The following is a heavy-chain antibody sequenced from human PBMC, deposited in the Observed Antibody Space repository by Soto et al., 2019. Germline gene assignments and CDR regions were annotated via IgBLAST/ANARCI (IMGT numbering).Heavy chain of an antibody. CDR1: GGSISSSSYY. V-gene: IGHV4-39*01. J-gene: IGHJ4*02. D-gene: IGHD6-19*01. CDR3: ARSEYNSGPFDY. CDR2: FYYSGST. Sequence: PSEALSLTCTVSGGSISSSSYYWGGIRQPPGKGLEWIGSFYYSGSTYYNPSLKSRVTISVDTSKNQFSLTLSSVTAADTAVYYCARSEYNSGPFDYWGQGTLVTVSS.